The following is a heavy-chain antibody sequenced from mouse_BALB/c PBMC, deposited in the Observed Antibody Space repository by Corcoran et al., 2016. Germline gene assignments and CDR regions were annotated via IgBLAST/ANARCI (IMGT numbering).Heavy chain of an antibody. J-gene: IGHJ2*01. CDR2: IDPANGNT. CDR1: GFNIKDTY. Sequence: EVQLQQSGAELVKPGASVKLSCTASGFNIKDTYMHWVKQRPEQGLEWIGRIDPANGNTKYDPKFQGKATITADTSSNTAYLQLSSLTSEYTAVYYCGRKYGKGIYFDYWGQGTTLTVSS. CDR3: GRKYGKGIYFDY. V-gene: IGHV14-3*02. D-gene: IGHD2-10*02.